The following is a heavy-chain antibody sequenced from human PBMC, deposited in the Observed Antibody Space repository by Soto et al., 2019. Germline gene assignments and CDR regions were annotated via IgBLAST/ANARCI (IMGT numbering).Heavy chain of an antibody. CDR3: ASHRYSYGFNYFDY. V-gene: IGHV4-39*01. Sequence: SETLSLTCTVSGGSISSSSYYWGWIRQPPGKGLEWIGSIYYSGSTYYNPSLKSRVTISVDTSKNQFSLKLSSVTAADTAVYYCASHRYSYGFNYFDYWGQGTLVTVSS. CDR1: GGSISSSSYY. J-gene: IGHJ4*02. CDR2: IYYSGST. D-gene: IGHD5-18*01.